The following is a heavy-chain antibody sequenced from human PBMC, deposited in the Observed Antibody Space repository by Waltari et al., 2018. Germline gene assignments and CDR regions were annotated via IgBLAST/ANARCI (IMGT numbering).Heavy chain of an antibody. CDR1: GYTFTSYD. Sequence: QVQLVQSGAEVKKPGASVKVSYKASGYTFTSYDINWVRQATGQGLEWMGWMNPNSGNTGYAQKFQGRVTMTRNTSISTAYMELSSLRSEDTAVYYCARGDIQLWSTVRVYYYGMDVWGQGTTVTVSS. CDR3: ARGDIQLWSTVRVYYYGMDV. J-gene: IGHJ6*02. V-gene: IGHV1-8*02. CDR2: MNPNSGNT. D-gene: IGHD5-18*01.